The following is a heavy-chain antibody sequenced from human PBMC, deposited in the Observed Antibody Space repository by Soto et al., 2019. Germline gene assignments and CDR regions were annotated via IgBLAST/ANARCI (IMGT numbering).Heavy chain of an antibody. CDR1: GFTFSTYS. CDR2: ISSDGSNK. CDR3: VGSIWYEVWFDP. D-gene: IGHD6-13*01. V-gene: IGHV3-30-3*01. J-gene: IGHJ5*02. Sequence: QVQLVESGGGVVQPGRSLRLSCTASGFTFSTYSMHWVRQAPGKGLEWVTVISSDGSNKYYAGSVKGRFTISRDNSKNTLYLQMNSLKPEDTAVYYCVGSIWYEVWFDPWGQGTLVTVSS.